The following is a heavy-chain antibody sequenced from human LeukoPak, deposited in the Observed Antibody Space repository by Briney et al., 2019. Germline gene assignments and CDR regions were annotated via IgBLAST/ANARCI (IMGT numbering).Heavy chain of an antibody. D-gene: IGHD5-12*01. CDR2: ISYDGSNK. Sequence: GGSLRLSCAASGFTFSSYAMHWVRQAPGKGLEWVAVISYDGSNKYYADSVKGRFTISRDNSKNTLYLQMNSLRAEDTAVYYCARDLPLVAARPARYYGMDVWGQGTTVTVSS. J-gene: IGHJ6*02. CDR1: GFTFSSYA. V-gene: IGHV3-30-3*01. CDR3: ARDLPLVAARPARYYGMDV.